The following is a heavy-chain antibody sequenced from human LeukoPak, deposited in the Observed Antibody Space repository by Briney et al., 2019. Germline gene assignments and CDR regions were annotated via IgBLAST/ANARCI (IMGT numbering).Heavy chain of an antibody. J-gene: IGHJ4*02. V-gene: IGHV3-21*01. CDR3: TRDRSRAEDD. CDR2: IRGGSEYT. CDR1: GFTFSTYS. D-gene: IGHD1-14*01. Sequence: GGSLRLSCRASGFTFSTYSMNWVRQAPGKGLEWVSVIRGGSEYTYYADSVKGRFTISRGNANNLLYLQMNSLRGEDTAVYYCTRDRSRAEDDWGQGTLVTVSS.